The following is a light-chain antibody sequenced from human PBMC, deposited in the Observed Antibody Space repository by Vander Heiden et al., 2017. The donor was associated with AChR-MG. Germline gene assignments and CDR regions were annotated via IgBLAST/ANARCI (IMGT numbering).Light chain of an antibody. CDR2: AAS. Sequence: DIQMTQSPSSLSASVRDRVTISCRASQSISTYLNWYQQKPGKAPKRLIHAASSLQSGVPSRFSGSGSGTDFTLTISSLQPEDFATYYCQHSYSTPPYTFGQGTKLEIK. J-gene: IGKJ2*01. CDR3: QHSYSTPPYT. CDR1: QSISTY. V-gene: IGKV1-39*01.